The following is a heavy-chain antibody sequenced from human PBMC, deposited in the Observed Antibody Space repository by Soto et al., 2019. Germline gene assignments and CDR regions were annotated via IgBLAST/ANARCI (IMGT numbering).Heavy chain of an antibody. CDR1: GGSISSGGYY. Sequence: SETLSLTCTVSGGSISSGGYYWSWIRQHPGKGLEWIGYIYYSGNANYNPSLKSRVTISVDTSKNQFSLKLTSVTAADTAVYYCARHRRTTVAKFYFDNWGQGALVTVS. CDR3: ARHRRTTVAKFYFDN. J-gene: IGHJ4*02. V-gene: IGHV4-61*08. D-gene: IGHD4-4*01. CDR2: IYYSGNA.